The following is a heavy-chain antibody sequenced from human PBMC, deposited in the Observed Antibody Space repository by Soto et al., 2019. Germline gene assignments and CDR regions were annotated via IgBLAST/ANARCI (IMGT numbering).Heavy chain of an antibody. CDR3: ARATSPFTIFGVVIIQPYYYYMDV. CDR2: ISAYNGNT. J-gene: IGHJ6*03. D-gene: IGHD3-3*01. V-gene: IGHV1-18*01. CDR1: GYTFTSYG. Sequence: GASVKVSCKASGYTFTSYGISWVRQAPGQGREWMGWISAYNGNTNYAQKLQGRVTMTTDTSTSTAYMELRSLRSDDTAVYYCARATSPFTIFGVVIIQPYYYYMDVWGKRTTVTVSS.